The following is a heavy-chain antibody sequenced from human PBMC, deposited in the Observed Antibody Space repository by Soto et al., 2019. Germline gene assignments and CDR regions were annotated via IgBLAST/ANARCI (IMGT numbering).Heavy chain of an antibody. J-gene: IGHJ6*02. Sequence: KTSETLSPTCPVDGASTTSSYWGCIRRLPGKGREWVACIYDTGITGYTPSTSYNPTLKSRVTMSVATSKSQFSLKLTSVTDADTAVYYCARGEDAFFYYGLDVWGQGITVTVSS. V-gene: IGHV4-59*01. CDR1: GASTTSSY. CDR2: IYDTGITGYTPST. CDR3: ARGEDAFFYYGLDV.